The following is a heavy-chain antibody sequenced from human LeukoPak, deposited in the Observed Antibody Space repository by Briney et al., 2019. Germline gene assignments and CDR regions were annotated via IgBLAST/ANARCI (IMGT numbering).Heavy chain of an antibody. V-gene: IGHV3-7*03. J-gene: IGHJ4*02. CDR1: GFTFSSYW. D-gene: IGHD3-3*01. Sequence: TGRSLRLSCAASGFTFSSYWMSWVRQAPGKGLEWVANIKQDGSEKYYVDSVKGRFTISRDNAKNSLYLQMNSLRAEDTAVYYCASEYDFWSGYVDYWGQGTLVTVSS. CDR2: IKQDGSEK. CDR3: ASEYDFWSGYVDY.